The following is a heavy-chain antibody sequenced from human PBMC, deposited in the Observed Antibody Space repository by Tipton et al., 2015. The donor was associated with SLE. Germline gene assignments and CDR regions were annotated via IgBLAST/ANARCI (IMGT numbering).Heavy chain of an antibody. CDR3: ASWELRAFDI. V-gene: IGHV3-33*08. Sequence: SLRLSCAASGFTFSSYSMNWVRQAPGKGLEWVAVIWYDGSNKYYADSVKGRFTISRDNSKNTLYLQMNSLRAEDTAVYYCASWELRAFDIWGQGTMVTVSS. CDR2: IWYDGSNK. CDR1: GFTFSSYS. J-gene: IGHJ3*02. D-gene: IGHD1-26*01.